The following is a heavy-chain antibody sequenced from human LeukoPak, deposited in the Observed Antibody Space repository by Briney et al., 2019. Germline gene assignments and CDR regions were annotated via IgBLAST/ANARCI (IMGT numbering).Heavy chain of an antibody. D-gene: IGHD3-9*01. CDR3: TKGGRRDILTY. CDR1: GGSISSHY. Sequence: SETLSLTCTVSGGSISSHYWGWLRQSPGKGLEWIGNIYYRGSTNYNPSLKSRVTISVDTSKNQFSLKLTSVTAADTAVYYCTKGGRRDILTYWGQGILVTVSP. V-gene: IGHV4-59*11. J-gene: IGHJ4*02. CDR2: IYYRGST.